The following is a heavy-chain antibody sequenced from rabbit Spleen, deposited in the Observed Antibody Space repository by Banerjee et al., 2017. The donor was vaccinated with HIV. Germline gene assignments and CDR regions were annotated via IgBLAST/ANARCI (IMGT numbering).Heavy chain of an antibody. CDR1: GFSFSYSDY. CDR3: ARETSSGWGVVSYYFNL. J-gene: IGHJ4*01. V-gene: IGHV1S40*01. D-gene: IGHD4-1*01. CDR2: IGAGVSYTT. Sequence: QSLEESGGDLVKPGASLTLTCTASGFSFSYSDYMCWVRQPPGKGPEWIACIGAGVSYTTYYATWAKGRFTISKTSSTTVTLQMTSLTAADTATYFCARETSSGWGVVSYYFNLWGPGTLVTVS.